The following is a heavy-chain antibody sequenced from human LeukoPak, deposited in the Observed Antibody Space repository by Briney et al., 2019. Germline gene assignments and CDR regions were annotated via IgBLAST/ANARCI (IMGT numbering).Heavy chain of an antibody. D-gene: IGHD1-26*01. CDR3: ARDYGIVGATNFDY. CDR2: ISAYNGNT. Sequence: ASVKVSCKASGYTFTSYGISWVRQAPGQGLEWMGWISAYNGNTNYAQKLQGRVAMTTDTSTSTAYMELRSLRSDDTAVYYCARDYGIVGATNFDYWGQGTLVTVSS. J-gene: IGHJ4*02. CDR1: GYTFTSYG. V-gene: IGHV1-18*01.